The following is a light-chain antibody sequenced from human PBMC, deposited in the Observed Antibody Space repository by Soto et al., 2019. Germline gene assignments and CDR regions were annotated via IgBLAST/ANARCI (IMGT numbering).Light chain of an antibody. Sequence: QSVLTQPPSVSGAPGEIVTISCTGGSSNIGAGYDVHWYQQVPGTAPKLVRYSNTARPSAVPDPSSNSTSIYSASLAVTGLQAENAADYYCQSYDTIISGAVSGTGTKVTVL. V-gene: IGLV1-40*01. CDR2: SNT. CDR3: QSYDTIISGAV. J-gene: IGLJ1*01. CDR1: SSNIGAGYD.